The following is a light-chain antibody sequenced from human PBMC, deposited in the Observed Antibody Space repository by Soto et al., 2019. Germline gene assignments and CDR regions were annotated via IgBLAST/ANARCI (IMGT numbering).Light chain of an antibody. J-gene: IGKJ1*01. CDR3: QKYNSAPLT. CDR1: QGISTY. V-gene: IGKV1-27*01. Sequence: DIQMTQSPSSLSASVGDRVTITCRASQGISTYLNWYQQKPGKAPKLLIYAASTLQSGVPSRFSGSGSGTDFTLTISSLQPEDVATYYCQKYNSAPLTFGQGTKVDIK. CDR2: AAS.